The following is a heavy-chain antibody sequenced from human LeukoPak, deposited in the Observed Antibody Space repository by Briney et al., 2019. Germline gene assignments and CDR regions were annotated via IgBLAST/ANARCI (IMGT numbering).Heavy chain of an antibody. Sequence: PGGSLRLSCAASGFTFSSYSMNWVRQAPGKGLEWVSYISSSSTIYYADSVKGRFTISRDNAKNSLYLQMNSLRAEDTAVYYCLCSSTSCYRDNIDYWGQGTLVTVSS. CDR2: ISSSSTI. CDR1: GFTFSSYS. D-gene: IGHD2-2*01. J-gene: IGHJ4*02. CDR3: LCSSTSCYRDNIDY. V-gene: IGHV3-48*04.